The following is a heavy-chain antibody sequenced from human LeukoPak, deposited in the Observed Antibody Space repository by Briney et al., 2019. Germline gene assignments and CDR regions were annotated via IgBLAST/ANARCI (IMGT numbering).Heavy chain of an antibody. CDR3: ARPQYLWLLYHGFDY. V-gene: IGHV4-39*01. J-gene: IGHJ4*02. CDR1: GGSISSSSYY. CDR2: IYYSGST. Sequence: PSETLSLTCTVSGGSISSSSYYWGWIRQPPGKGLEWIGSIYYSGSTYYNPSLKSRVTISVDTSKNQFSLKLSSVTAADTAVYYCARPQYLWLLYHGFDYWGQGTLVTVSS. D-gene: IGHD2-2*02.